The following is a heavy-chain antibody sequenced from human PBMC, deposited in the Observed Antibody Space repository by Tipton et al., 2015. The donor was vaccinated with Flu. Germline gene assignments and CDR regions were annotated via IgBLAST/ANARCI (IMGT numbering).Heavy chain of an antibody. CDR1: GGSISTGGYS. J-gene: IGHJ3*02. V-gene: IGHV4-30-2*01. D-gene: IGHD4-17*01. CDR3: ARLHPVTTFAFDI. CDR2: IYPSGHA. Sequence: LRLSCAASGGSISTGGYSWSWIRQPPGKGLEWIGYIYPSGHAYYNPSLKSRVTMSVDMSKNQFSLKLSSLTAADTAVYYCARLHPVTTFAFDIWGRGTMVTVSS.